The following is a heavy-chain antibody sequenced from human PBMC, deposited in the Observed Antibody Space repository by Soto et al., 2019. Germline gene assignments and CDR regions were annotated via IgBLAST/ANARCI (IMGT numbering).Heavy chain of an antibody. J-gene: IGHJ5*02. D-gene: IGHD2-15*01. CDR1: GGSISSGGYY. Sequence: QVQLQESGPGLVKPSQTLSLTCTVSGGSISSGGYYWSWIRQHPGKGLEWIGYIYYSGSTYYNPSLKSRVTITVDTAKNQCSLKLSSVTAADTAVYYCARVRYGSGGSCYPRFDPWGQGTLVTVSS. CDR3: ARVRYGSGGSCYPRFDP. V-gene: IGHV4-31*03. CDR2: IYYSGST.